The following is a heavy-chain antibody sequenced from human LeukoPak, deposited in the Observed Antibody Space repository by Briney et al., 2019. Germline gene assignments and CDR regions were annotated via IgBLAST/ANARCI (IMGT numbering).Heavy chain of an antibody. CDR1: GGSISSFY. CDR2: IYYSGST. Sequence: SETLSLTCTVSGGSISSFYWSWIRQPPGKGLEWIGYIYYSGSTNYNPSLKSRATISVDTSESQFSLNLTSVTAADTAVYYCTRAYGYTFDSWGQGTLVTVSS. CDR3: TRAYGYTFDS. J-gene: IGHJ4*02. D-gene: IGHD3-16*01. V-gene: IGHV4-59*01.